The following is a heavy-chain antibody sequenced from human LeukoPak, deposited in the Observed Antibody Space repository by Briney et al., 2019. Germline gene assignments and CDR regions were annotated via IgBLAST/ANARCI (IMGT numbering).Heavy chain of an antibody. Sequence: GGSLRLSCAASGFTFSSYWMHWVRQAPGKGLEWVSSISSGTTYIYYADSLKGRFTISRDNAKNSLYLQMNSLRAEDTAVYYCARASDIYAMDVWGQGTTVTVSS. CDR2: ISSGTTYI. CDR3: ARASDIYAMDV. D-gene: IGHD3-9*01. V-gene: IGHV3-21*01. J-gene: IGHJ6*02. CDR1: GFTFSSYW.